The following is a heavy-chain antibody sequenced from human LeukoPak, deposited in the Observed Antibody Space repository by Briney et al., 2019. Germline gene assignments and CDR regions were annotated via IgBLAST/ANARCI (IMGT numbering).Heavy chain of an antibody. V-gene: IGHV3-21*01. CDR1: GFTFSSYS. D-gene: IGHD3-10*01. J-gene: IGHJ4*02. CDR3: AREYDSGSYYNFGY. CDR2: ISSRSSYI. Sequence: GGPLRLSCAASGFTFSSYSMNWVRQAPGKGLEWVSSISSRSSYIYYADSVKGRFTISRDNAKNSLYLQMNSLRAEDTAVYYCAREYDSGSYYNFGYWGQGTLVTVSS.